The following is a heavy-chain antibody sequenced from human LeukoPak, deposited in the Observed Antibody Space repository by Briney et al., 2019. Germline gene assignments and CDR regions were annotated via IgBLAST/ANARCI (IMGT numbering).Heavy chain of an antibody. CDR2: IYTSGST. CDR3: AGSDIYCSGGSCSYWFDP. J-gene: IGHJ5*02. D-gene: IGHD2-15*01. V-gene: IGHV4-4*07. CDR1: GGSISSYY. Sequence: SETLSLTCTVSGGSISSYYWSWIRQPAGKGLEWIGRIYTSGSTNYNPSLKSRVTMSVDTSKNQFSLKLSSVTAADTAVYYCAGSDIYCSGGSCSYWFDPWGQGTLVTVSS.